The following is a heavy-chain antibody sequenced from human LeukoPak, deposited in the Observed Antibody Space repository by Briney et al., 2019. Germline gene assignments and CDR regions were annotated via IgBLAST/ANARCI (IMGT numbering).Heavy chain of an antibody. CDR3: ARSGSGSNFLEY. CDR1: GYTFTSYY. V-gene: IGHV1-46*01. D-gene: IGHD3-10*01. Sequence: ASVKVSCKASGYTFTSYYMHWVRQAPGQGLEWMGIINPSGGSTSYAQKFQGRVTMTRDTSTSTVYMELNSLRDEDTAVYYCARSGSGSNFLEYWGQGTLVTVSS. CDR2: INPSGGST. J-gene: IGHJ4*02.